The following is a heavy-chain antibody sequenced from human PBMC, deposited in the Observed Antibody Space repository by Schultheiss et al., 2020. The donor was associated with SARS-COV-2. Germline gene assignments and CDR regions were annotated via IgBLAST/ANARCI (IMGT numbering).Heavy chain of an antibody. CDR2: INWNGGST. Sequence: GGSLRLSCAASGFLVSDKSMSWVRQAPGKGLEWVSGINWNGGSTGYADSVKGRFTISRDNSKNTLYLQMNSLRAEDTAVYYCARSIAVAGTDYWGQGTLVTVSS. CDR3: ARSIAVAGTDY. V-gene: IGHV3-20*04. CDR1: GFLVSDKS. D-gene: IGHD6-19*01. J-gene: IGHJ4*02.